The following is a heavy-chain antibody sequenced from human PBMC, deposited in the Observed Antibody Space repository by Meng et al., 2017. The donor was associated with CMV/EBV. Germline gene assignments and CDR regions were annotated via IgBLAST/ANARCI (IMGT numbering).Heavy chain of an antibody. CDR3: ASSSYYYDSSGQDWFDP. V-gene: IGHV4-31*03. D-gene: IGHD3-22*01. J-gene: IGHJ5*02. Sequence: LRLSCTVSGGSISSGGYYWSWIRQHPGKGLEWIGYIYYSGSIYYNPSLKSRVTISVNTSKNQFSLKLSSVTAADTAVYYCASSSYYYDSSGQDWFDPWGQGTLVTVSS. CDR1: GGSISSGGYY. CDR2: IYYSGSI.